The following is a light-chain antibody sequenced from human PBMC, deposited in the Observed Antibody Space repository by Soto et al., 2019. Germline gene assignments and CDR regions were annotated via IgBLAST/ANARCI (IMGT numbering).Light chain of an antibody. J-gene: IGLJ2*01. Sequence: QSALTQPASVSGSPGQSITISCTGTSSDVGGYNFVSWYQQYPGKAPQLMVYDVSNRPSGVSNRFSGSKSGNTASLTISGLQAEDEADYYFSSYTSTSTLVVFGGGTKLTVL. CDR1: SSDVGGYNF. V-gene: IGLV2-14*03. CDR3: SSYTSTSTLVV. CDR2: DVS.